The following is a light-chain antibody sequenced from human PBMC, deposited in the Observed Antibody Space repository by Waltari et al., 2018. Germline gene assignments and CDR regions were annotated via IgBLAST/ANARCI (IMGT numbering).Light chain of an antibody. V-gene: IGLV2-14*03. Sequence: QSALIQPASVSGSPGQSITLSCSGTSSDVGAYNYLSWYQQHPGRAPKIIIYDVVNRPSGVSNRFSGSKSGNTASLTISGLQAEDEAVYYCCSFTRSTTVIFGGGTKLTVL. CDR2: DVV. CDR1: SSDVGAYNY. CDR3: CSFTRSTTVI. J-gene: IGLJ2*01.